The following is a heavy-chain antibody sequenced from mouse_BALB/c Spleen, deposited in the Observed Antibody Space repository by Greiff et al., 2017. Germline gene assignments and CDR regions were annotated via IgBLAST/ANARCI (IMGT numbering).Heavy chain of an antibody. CDR1: GFSLTSYG. J-gene: IGHJ3*01. V-gene: IGHV2-9*02. D-gene: IGHD1-1*01. CDR2: IWAGGST. Sequence: QVQLKESGPGLVAPSQSLSITCTVSGFSLTSYGVHWVRQPPGKGLEWLGVIWAGGSTNYNSALMSRLSISKDNSKSQVFLKMNSLQTDDTAMYYCARVAVVAPAWFAYWGQGTLVTVSA. CDR3: ARVAVVAPAWFAY.